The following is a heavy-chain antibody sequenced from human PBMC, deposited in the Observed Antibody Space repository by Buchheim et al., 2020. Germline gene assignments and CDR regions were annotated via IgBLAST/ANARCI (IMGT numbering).Heavy chain of an antibody. Sequence: QVQLVESGGGVVQPGRSLRLSCAASGFTFSSYAMHWARQAPGKGLEWVAVISYDGSNKYYADSVKGRFTISRDNSKNTLYLQMNSLRAEDTAVYYCAREGRPAPGDYYDSSGYLDYWGQGTL. V-gene: IGHV3-30*04. CDR1: GFTFSSYA. CDR2: ISYDGSNK. CDR3: AREGRPAPGDYYDSSGYLDY. J-gene: IGHJ4*02. D-gene: IGHD3-22*01.